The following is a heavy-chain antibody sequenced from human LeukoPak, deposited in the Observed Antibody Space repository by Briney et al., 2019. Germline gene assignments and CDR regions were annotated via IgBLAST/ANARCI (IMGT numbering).Heavy chain of an antibody. J-gene: IGHJ4*02. CDR3: ARAYYDSESPDY. D-gene: IGHD3-22*01. CDR2: ISSSGSTI. Sequence: GGSLRLSCEASGFTFNTYSMNWARQAPGKGLEWVSYISSSGSTIYYADSVKGRFTISRDNAKNSLYLQMNSLRAEDTAVYYCARAYYDSESPDYWGQGTLVTVSS. V-gene: IGHV3-48*01. CDR1: GFTFNTYS.